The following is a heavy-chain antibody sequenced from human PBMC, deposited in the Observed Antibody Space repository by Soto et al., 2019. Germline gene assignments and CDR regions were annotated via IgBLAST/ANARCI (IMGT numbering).Heavy chain of an antibody. D-gene: IGHD3-9*01. Sequence: SETLSLTCTVSDDFISSYYWNWMRQPAGKGLEWIGRVSTNAATNYNPSLESRVTMSVDTSKNQFSLKLTSVTAADTAVYFCARADYEILTGSYAMDVWGQGTTVTVSS. J-gene: IGHJ6*02. CDR3: ARADYEILTGSYAMDV. V-gene: IGHV4-4*07. CDR2: VSTNAAT. CDR1: DDFISSYY.